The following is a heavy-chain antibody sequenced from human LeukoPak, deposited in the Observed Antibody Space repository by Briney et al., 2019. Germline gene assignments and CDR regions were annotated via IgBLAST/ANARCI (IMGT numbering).Heavy chain of an antibody. D-gene: IGHD3-16*01. V-gene: IGHV1-18*01. CDR3: ARTSHESVLYWSDP. CDR2: ISGYNGNT. Sequence: ASVKVSCEGSGYTFTTYGIGWVRHAPGQGLEWMGWISGYNGNTNYAQKFQGRVTMTTDTSTSTAYMELRSLRSDDTAVYYCARTSHESVLYWSDPWGQGTLVNVSS. J-gene: IGHJ5*02. CDR1: GYTFTTYG.